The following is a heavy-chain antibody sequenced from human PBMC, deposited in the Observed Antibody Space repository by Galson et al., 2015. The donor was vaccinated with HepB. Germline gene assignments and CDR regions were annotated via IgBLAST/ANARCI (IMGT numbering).Heavy chain of an antibody. CDR3: ARDRGGQQWLVQGAFDY. V-gene: IGHV3-21*01. J-gene: IGHJ4*02. D-gene: IGHD6-19*01. Sequence: SLRLSCAASGFVFSAYSMDWVRQAPGKGLEWVSSISLNSGHIYYADSVKGRFTISRDHAKNSLYLQMNGLRVEDTGVYYCARDRGGQQWLVQGAFDYWGQGTLVTVSS. CDR1: GFVFSAYS. CDR2: ISLNSGHI.